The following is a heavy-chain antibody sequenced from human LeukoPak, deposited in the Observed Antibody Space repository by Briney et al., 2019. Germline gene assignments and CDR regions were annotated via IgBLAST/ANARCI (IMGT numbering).Heavy chain of an antibody. CDR1: GFTFSSYW. CDR3: AKDRPNYHESNGHYYRLNGDY. J-gene: IGHJ4*02. Sequence: GGSLRLSCAASGFTFSSYWMSWVRQAPGKGLEWVANIKQDGSEKYYVDSVKGRFTISRDNAKNSLYLQMNSLRAEDTAVYYCAKDRPNYHESNGHYYRLNGDYWGQGTLVTVSS. V-gene: IGHV3-7*03. D-gene: IGHD3-22*01. CDR2: IKQDGSEK.